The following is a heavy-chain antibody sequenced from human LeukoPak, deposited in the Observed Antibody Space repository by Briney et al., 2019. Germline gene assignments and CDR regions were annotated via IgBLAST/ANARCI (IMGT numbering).Heavy chain of an antibody. CDR1: GYSISSGYY. D-gene: IGHD5-18*01. J-gene: IGHJ4*02. CDR2: IYHSGST. V-gene: IGHV4-38-2*01. Sequence: SETLSLTCAVSGYSISSGYYWGWIRQPPGKGLEWIGSIYHSGSTYYNPSLKSRVTMSVDTSKNQFSLKLSSVTAADTAVYYCARATEQLWSDFDYWGQGTLVTVSS. CDR3: ARATEQLWSDFDY.